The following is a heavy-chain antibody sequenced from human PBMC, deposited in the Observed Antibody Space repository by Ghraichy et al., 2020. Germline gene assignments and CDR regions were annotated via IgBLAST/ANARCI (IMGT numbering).Heavy chain of an antibody. CDR1: GGSFSGYY. CDR3: ARNVGGYWYFDL. D-gene: IGHD3-10*01. V-gene: IGHV4-34*01. Sequence: SETLSLTCAVYGGSFSGYYWSWIRQPPGKGLEWIGEINHSGSTNYNPSLKSRVTISVDTSKNQFSLKLSSVTAADTAVYYCARNVGGYWYFDLWGRGTLVTVSS. CDR2: INHSGST. J-gene: IGHJ2*01.